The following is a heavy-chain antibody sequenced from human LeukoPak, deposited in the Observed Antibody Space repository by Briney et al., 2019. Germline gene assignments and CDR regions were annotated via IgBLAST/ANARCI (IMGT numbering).Heavy chain of an antibody. CDR2: IYYSGST. Sequence: SETLSLTCTVSGGSISSSSYYWGWIRQPPGKGPEWIGSIYYSGSTYYNPSLKSRVTISVDTSKNQFSLKLSSVTAADTAVYYCARHSTDSSGWDYFDYWGQGTLVTVSS. V-gene: IGHV4-39*01. CDR3: ARHSTDSSGWDYFDY. CDR1: GGSISSSSYY. D-gene: IGHD6-19*01. J-gene: IGHJ4*02.